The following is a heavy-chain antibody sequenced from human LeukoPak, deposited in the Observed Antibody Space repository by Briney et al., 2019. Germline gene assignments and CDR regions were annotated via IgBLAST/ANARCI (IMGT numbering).Heavy chain of an antibody. J-gene: IGHJ4*02. CDR2: ISGSGGST. D-gene: IGHD2-21*02. CDR3: AKGSSQPGVYCGGDCCLFDY. CDR1: GFTFSSYA. Sequence: PGGSLRLSCAASGFTFSSYAMSWVRQAPGKGLEWVSAISGSGGSTYYADSVKGRFTISRDNSKNTLYLQMNSLRAQDTAVYYCAKGSSQPGVYCGGDCCLFDYWGQGTLVTVSS. V-gene: IGHV3-23*01.